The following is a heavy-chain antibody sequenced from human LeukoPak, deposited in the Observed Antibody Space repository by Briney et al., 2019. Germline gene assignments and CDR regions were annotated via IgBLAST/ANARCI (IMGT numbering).Heavy chain of an antibody. D-gene: IGHD5-18*01. CDR3: ARGGGYSYGPPYYYYYMDV. J-gene: IGHJ6*03. CDR2: MNPISGNT. CDR1: GYTFTSYD. Sequence: ASVKVSCKASGYTFTSYDINWVRQATGQGLEWMGWMNPISGNTGHAQKFQGRVTMTRDTSISTAYMELSSLRSEDTAVYYCARGGGYSYGPPYYYYYMDVWGKGTTVTVSS. V-gene: IGHV1-8*01.